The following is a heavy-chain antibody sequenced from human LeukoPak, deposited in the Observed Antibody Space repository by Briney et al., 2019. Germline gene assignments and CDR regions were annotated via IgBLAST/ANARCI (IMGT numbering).Heavy chain of an antibody. CDR1: GGSISSSSYY. J-gene: IGHJ4*02. D-gene: IGHD5-12*01. Sequence: SETLSLTCTVSGGSISSSSYYWGWIRQPPGKGLEWIGSIYHSGGTYYNPSLKSRVTISVDTSKNQFSLRLSTVTAADTAVYYCARAGVATWQYWGQGTLVTVSS. CDR2: IYHSGGT. CDR3: ARAGVATWQY. V-gene: IGHV4-39*07.